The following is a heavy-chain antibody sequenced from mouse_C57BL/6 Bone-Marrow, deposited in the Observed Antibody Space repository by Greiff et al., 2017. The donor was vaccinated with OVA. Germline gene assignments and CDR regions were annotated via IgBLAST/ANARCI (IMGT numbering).Heavy chain of an antibody. Sequence: EVNVVESGGGLVKPGGSLKLSCAASGFTFSSYAMSWVRQTPEKRMEWVATISDGGSYTYYPDNVKGRFTISRDNAKNNLYLQMSHLKSEDTAMYYCARDMTTVVAPYFDYWGQGTTLTVSS. CDR2: ISDGGSYT. V-gene: IGHV5-4*01. CDR1: GFTFSSYA. J-gene: IGHJ2*01. D-gene: IGHD1-1*01. CDR3: ARDMTTVVAPYFDY.